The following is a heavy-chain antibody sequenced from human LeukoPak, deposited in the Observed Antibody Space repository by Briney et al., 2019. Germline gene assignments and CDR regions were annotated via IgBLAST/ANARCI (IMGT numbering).Heavy chain of an antibody. J-gene: IGHJ6*02. CDR1: GFSLTTGGMC. D-gene: IGHD3-16*01. CDR2: IDWDDDT. Sequence: SGPTLVNPTETLTCTFSGFSLTTGGMCVTWIRQPPGQALEWLAKIDWDDDTYYNRSLETRLTISKDTSKNQVVLTMTNMDPVDTATYYCARQHRDDYSGRGVDVWGQGTTVTVSS. V-gene: IGHV2-70*12. CDR3: ARQHRDDYSGRGVDV.